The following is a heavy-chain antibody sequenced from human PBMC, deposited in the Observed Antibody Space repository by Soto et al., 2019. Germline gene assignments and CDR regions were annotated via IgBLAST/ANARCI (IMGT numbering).Heavy chain of an antibody. V-gene: IGHV3-23*01. CDR2: ISRSGDIT. CDR3: AKGGFWVHYGMDV. D-gene: IGHD3-16*01. CDR1: GSYFSAYA. Sequence: VHLSESGGGLVQIGGSLRLSCAASGSYFSAYAMNWVRQAPGKGLEWVSAISRSGDITYYADSVTGRFSISRDNSKNTLYLQMNSLRAEDTAVYYCAKGGFWVHYGMDVWGQGTTVTVSS. J-gene: IGHJ6*02.